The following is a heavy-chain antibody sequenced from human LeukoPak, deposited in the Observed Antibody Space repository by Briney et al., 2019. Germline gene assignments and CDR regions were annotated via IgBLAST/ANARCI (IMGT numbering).Heavy chain of an antibody. V-gene: IGHV3-21*01. CDR2: ITSSSSYT. D-gene: IGHD1-26*01. CDR1: GFTFSTYN. J-gene: IGHJ6*03. Sequence: GGSLRLSCAASGFTFSTYNMSWVRQAPGKGLEWVSSITSSSSYTFYADSVKGRFTISRDNAKSSLYLQMNSLRAEDTAIYYCARDPYNGNYGDSYYYYMGVWGKGTTVTISS. CDR3: ARDPYNGNYGDSYYYYMGV.